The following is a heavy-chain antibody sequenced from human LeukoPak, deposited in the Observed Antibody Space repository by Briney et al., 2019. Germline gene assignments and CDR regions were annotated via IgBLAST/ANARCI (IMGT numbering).Heavy chain of an antibody. CDR2: ISYDGSNK. V-gene: IGHV3-30*18. D-gene: IGHD6-13*01. CDR1: GFTFSSYG. J-gene: IGHJ4*02. CDR3: AKAPYSSSWYVGFDY. Sequence: GGSLRLSCAASGFTFSSYGMHWVRQAPGKGLEWVAVISYDGSNKYYADSVKGRFTISRDNSKNTLYLQMNSLRAEDTAVYYCAKAPYSSSWYVGFDYWAREPWSPSPQ.